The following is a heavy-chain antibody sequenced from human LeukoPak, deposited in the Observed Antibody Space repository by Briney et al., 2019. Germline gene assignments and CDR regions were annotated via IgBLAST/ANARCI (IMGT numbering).Heavy chain of an antibody. D-gene: IGHD3-22*01. J-gene: IGHJ5*02. CDR1: GITFSRYA. CDR3: VKDDSYYYDSSAYLA. CDR2: ISHNGGTT. V-gene: IGHV3-64D*06. Sequence: GGSLRLSCSASGITFSRYAMHWVRQAPGKGLEYVSAISHNGGTTYYADSVKGRFTISRDNSENTLYLQMSSLRAEDTAVYYCVKDDSYYYDSSAYLAWGQGTLVTVSS.